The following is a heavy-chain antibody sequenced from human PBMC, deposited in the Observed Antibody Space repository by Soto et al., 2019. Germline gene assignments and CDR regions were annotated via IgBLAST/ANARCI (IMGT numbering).Heavy chain of an antibody. V-gene: IGHV4-38-2*01. J-gene: IGHJ4*02. CDR2: IYYGGAT. D-gene: IGHD2-8*01. CDR1: GEPMTGGYY. Sequence: PSETLSLTCDVSGEPMTGGYYWGWIRHSPGKGLEWIGSIYYGGATYYNPSLRSRLTISIDASKNQFSLRLTSVTAADPALYYCARGWYYFDFWGQGTLVTVSS. CDR3: ARGWYYFDF.